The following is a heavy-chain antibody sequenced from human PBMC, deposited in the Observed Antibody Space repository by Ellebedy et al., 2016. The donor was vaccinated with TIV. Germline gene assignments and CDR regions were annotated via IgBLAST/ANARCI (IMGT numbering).Heavy chain of an antibody. CDR1: GYPFKTYG. V-gene: IGHV1-18*04. CDR3: ARERGYSFGTPAY. CDR2: SSAYNGNS. J-gene: IGHJ4*02. Sequence: ASVKVSCXASGYPFKTYGISWVRQAPGQGLEWMGWSSAYNGNSYYAQPFKGRVTFTTDTSTETAYMELTRLTSDDTAMYYCARERGYSFGTPAYWGQGTLIIVSS. D-gene: IGHD5-18*01.